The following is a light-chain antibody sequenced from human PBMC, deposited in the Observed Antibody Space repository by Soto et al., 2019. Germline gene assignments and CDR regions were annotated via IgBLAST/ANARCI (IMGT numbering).Light chain of an antibody. CDR3: QTWGTGIHVV. CDR1: SGHSSYA. V-gene: IGLV4-69*01. CDR2: LDYDGSH. J-gene: IGLJ2*01. Sequence: QLVLTQSPSASASLGASVKLTCTLSSGHSSYAIAWHQQQPEKGPRYLMKLDYDGSHTKGDAIPDRFSGSSSGAERYLTISSPQSEDEAGYYCQTWGTGIHVVFGGGTKLTVL.